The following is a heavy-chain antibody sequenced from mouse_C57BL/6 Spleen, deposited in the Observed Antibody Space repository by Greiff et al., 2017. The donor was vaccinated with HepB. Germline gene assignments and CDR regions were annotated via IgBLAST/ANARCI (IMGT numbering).Heavy chain of an antibody. V-gene: IGHV14-3*01. D-gene: IGHD1-1*01. CDR1: GFNIKNTY. Sequence: VQLQQSVAELVRPGASVKLSCTASGFNIKNTYMHWVKQRPEQGLEWIGRIDPANGNTKYAPKFQGKATITADPSSHTAYLQLSSLTSEDTAIYYCARGDLTTVVAFDYWGQGTTLTVSS. J-gene: IGHJ2*01. CDR2: IDPANGNT. CDR3: ARGDLTTVVAFDY.